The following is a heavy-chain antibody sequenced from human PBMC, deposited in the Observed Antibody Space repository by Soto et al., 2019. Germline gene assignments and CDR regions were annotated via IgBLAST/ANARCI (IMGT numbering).Heavy chain of an antibody. D-gene: IGHD6-19*01. CDR2: ISPHNDRT. CDR3: ARDLYYSSGRYFDHDAFDI. CDR1: GYNFTSYG. Sequence: ASVKVSCKASGYNFTSYGISWVRQAPGQGLEWMGWISPHNDRTKYARRFQDRVTMTTETPTSTVYMELGSLRSDDTAVYYCARDLYYSSGRYFDHDAFDIWGQGTVVTVSS. V-gene: IGHV1-18*01. J-gene: IGHJ3*02.